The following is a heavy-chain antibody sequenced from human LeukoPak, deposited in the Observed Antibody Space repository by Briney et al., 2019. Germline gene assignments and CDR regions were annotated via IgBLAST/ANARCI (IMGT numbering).Heavy chain of an antibody. D-gene: IGHD3-10*01. CDR3: AKDHYYGSGSYPRYFQH. V-gene: IGHV3-23*01. J-gene: IGHJ1*01. CDR2: ISGSVGST. CDR1: GLTFSSYA. Sequence: HPGGSLRLSCAASGLTFSSYAMSWVRQAPGKGLEWVSAISGSVGSTYYADSVKGRFIISRDNSKNTLYLQMNSLRAEDTAVYYCAKDHYYGSGSYPRYFQHWGQGTLVTVSS.